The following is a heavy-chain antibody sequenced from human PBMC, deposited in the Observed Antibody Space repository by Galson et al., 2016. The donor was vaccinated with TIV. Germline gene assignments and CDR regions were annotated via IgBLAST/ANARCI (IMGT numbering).Heavy chain of an antibody. CDR1: GFTFSTYD. CDR3: ARGYDCWNTYRGIADDAFDI. V-gene: IGHV3-48*03. D-gene: IGHD3-3*01. Sequence: SLRLSCAVSGFTFSTYDMNWVRPAPGKGLECLSYITNSGLTIYYADSVKGRFTISRDNAKNSLYLQMNSLRAEDSAIYYCARGYDCWNTYRGIADDAFDIWGQGTMVTVSS. J-gene: IGHJ3*02. CDR2: ITNSGLTI.